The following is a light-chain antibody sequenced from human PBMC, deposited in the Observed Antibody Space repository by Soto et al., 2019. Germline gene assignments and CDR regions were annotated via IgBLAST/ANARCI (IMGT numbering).Light chain of an antibody. V-gene: IGKV1-33*01. CDR3: QQYANLPPT. Sequence: DIQMTQSPSSLSASVGDRVTITCQASQDISNYLNWYQQKPGKAPKLLIYDASNLETGVPSRFSGSRSGKDFTLTISRLQPEDIATYYCQQYANLPPTVGQGTRLEIK. J-gene: IGKJ5*01. CDR1: QDISNY. CDR2: DAS.